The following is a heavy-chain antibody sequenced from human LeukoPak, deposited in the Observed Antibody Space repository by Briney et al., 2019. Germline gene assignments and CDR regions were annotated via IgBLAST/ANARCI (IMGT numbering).Heavy chain of an antibody. CDR3: ARDKYYDRYFDS. Sequence: PRGSLRLSCVASGFTFNSNWMSWVRQAPGKGLEWVANIKQDGSEKYYVDSVKGRFTISRDNAKNSLSLQMNSLRAEDTAVYYCARDKYYDRYFDSWGRGTLVTAAS. J-gene: IGHJ4*02. CDR1: GFTFNSNW. CDR2: IKQDGSEK. D-gene: IGHD3-22*01. V-gene: IGHV3-7*01.